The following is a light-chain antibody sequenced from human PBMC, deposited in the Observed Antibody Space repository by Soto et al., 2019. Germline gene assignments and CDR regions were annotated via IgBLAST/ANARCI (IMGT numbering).Light chain of an antibody. J-gene: IGLJ1*01. CDR3: AAWDDSLKGPV. Sequence: QSVLTQPPSASGTPGQRVTISCSGSSSNIGSNTVNWYQQLPGTAPKLLIHSNNQRPSGVPDRFSGSKSGTSASLAISGLQSEDEADYSCAAWDDSLKGPVFGTGTKLTVL. V-gene: IGLV1-44*01. CDR2: SNN. CDR1: SSNIGSNT.